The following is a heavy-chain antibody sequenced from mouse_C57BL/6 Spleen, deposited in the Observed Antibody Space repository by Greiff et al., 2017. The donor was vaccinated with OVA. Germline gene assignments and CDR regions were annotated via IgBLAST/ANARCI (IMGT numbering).Heavy chain of an antibody. Sequence: QVQLQQSGAELVKPGASVKLSCKASGYTFTSYWMHWVKQRPGQGLEWIGMIHPNSGSTNYNEKFKSKATLTVDKSSSTAYMQLSSLTSEDSAVYYCARYKLTGGGYYFDYWGQGTTLTVSS. J-gene: IGHJ2*01. CDR1: GYTFTSYW. CDR2: IHPNSGST. CDR3: ARYKLTGGGYYFDY. V-gene: IGHV1-64*01. D-gene: IGHD4-1*01.